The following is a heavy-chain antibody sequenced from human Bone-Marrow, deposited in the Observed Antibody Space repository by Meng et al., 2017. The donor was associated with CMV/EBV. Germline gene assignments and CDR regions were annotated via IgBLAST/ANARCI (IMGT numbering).Heavy chain of an antibody. CDR1: GFTFSDYY. D-gene: IGHD6-13*01. CDR3: AREGIAAAGTYYYYYGMDV. V-gene: IGHV3-11*04. CDR2: ISSSGSTI. Sequence: GESLKISCAASGFTFSDYYMSWIRQAPGKGLEWVSYISSSGSTIYYADSVKGRFTISRDNAKNSLYLQMNSLRAEDTAVYYCAREGIAAAGTYYYYYGMDVWGQGTTVTVSS. J-gene: IGHJ6*02.